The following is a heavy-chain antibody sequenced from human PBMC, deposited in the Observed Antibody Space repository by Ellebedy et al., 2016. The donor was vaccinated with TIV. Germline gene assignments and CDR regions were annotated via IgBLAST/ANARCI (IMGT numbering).Heavy chain of an antibody. V-gene: IGHV3-23*01. CDR2: IRGSGRNT. Sequence: GESLKISCSASGFTFSSYIMGWVRQAPGKGLEWVSSIRGSGRNTNYAASVQGRFTIARDNSRSALYLVMNSLRSDDTAVYYCARGIWTVAGYYYGMDVWGQGTTVTVSS. D-gene: IGHD6-13*01. CDR1: GFTFSSYI. CDR3: ARGIWTVAGYYYGMDV. J-gene: IGHJ6*02.